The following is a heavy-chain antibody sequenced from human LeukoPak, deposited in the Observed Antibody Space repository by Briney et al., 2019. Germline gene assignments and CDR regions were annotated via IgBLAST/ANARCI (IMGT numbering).Heavy chain of an antibody. Sequence: SQTLSLTCAISGDRVSSNSVTWNWIRQSRSRGLGWLDRTYYRSTWYNDYAVSVRGRITVNPDTSKNQFSLHLNSVTPEDTAVYYCARRLTQYDCFDPWGQGILVTVSS. CDR2: TYYRSTWYN. D-gene: IGHD2-2*01. V-gene: IGHV6-1*01. J-gene: IGHJ5*02. CDR3: ARRLTQYDCFDP. CDR1: GDRVSSNSVT.